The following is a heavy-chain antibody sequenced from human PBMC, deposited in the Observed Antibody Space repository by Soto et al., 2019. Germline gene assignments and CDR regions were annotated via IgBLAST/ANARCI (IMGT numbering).Heavy chain of an antibody. CDR1: GFTFSSYA. Sequence: GGSLRLSCEASGFTFSSYAIHWVRQAPGRGLEWVSVVSYDGSNKYYADSVKGRFSVSRDDSMSTVYLQMSSLRPEDTALYYCARDSLVFCCGDCMGCDFWGQGTQVTVSS. CDR2: VSYDGSNK. J-gene: IGHJ4*02. D-gene: IGHD2-21*02. CDR3: ARDSLVFCCGDCMGCDF. V-gene: IGHV3-30-3*01.